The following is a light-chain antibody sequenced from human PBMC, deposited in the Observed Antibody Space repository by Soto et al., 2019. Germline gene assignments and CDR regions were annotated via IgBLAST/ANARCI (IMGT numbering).Light chain of an antibody. CDR2: AVS. J-gene: IGLJ1*01. Sequence: QSALTQPASVSGSLGQSITISCTGTSSDVGAYNYVSWYQQQPGKAPKLMISAVSNRPSGVSNRFSGSKSGNTASLIISGLQAEDEAHYYCRSFTSITTYVFGTGTKVTVL. CDR1: SSDVGAYNY. V-gene: IGLV2-14*01. CDR3: RSFTSITTYV.